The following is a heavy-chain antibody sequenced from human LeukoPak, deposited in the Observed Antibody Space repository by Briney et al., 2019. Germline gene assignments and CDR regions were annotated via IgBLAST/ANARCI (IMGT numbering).Heavy chain of an antibody. J-gene: IGHJ6*03. V-gene: IGHV4-39*07. CDR1: GFSISSSAYY. CDR3: VRQRATLGSTHYYMDA. D-gene: IGHD3-16*01. Sequence: SETLSLTCSVSGFSISSSAYYWGWVRQSPGKGPEWIGAFYYNGNTYYKPSLQSRVTISADTSKNQFSLDLTSVTAADAAIYWCVRQRATLGSTHYYMDAWGKGTTVVVSS. CDR2: FYYNGNT.